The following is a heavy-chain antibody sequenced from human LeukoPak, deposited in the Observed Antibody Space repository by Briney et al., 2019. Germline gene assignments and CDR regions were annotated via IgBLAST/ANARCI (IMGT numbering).Heavy chain of an antibody. Sequence: GASVKVSCKASGYTFTSYDINWVRQATGQGLEWMGWMNPNSGNTGYAQKFQGRVTMTRNTSISTAYMELSSLRSEDTAVYYCARVEWFYVTPDDAFDIWGQGTMVTVPS. CDR3: ARVEWFYVTPDDAFDI. CDR2: MNPNSGNT. V-gene: IGHV1-8*01. D-gene: IGHD3-3*01. CDR1: GYTFTSYD. J-gene: IGHJ3*02.